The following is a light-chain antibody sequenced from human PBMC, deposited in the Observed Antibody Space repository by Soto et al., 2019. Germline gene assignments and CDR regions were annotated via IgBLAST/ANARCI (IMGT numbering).Light chain of an antibody. J-gene: IGKJ4*01. CDR3: QQYGSAPLT. CDR2: GAS. V-gene: IGKV3-20*01. Sequence: EIVLTQSPGTLSLSPGERATLSCRASQSVTSTYLASYQQKPGHAPRLLIYGASNRATGIPDWFTGSGSGTFFILTISRLAPEDLAVYYCQQYGSAPLTFGGGTKVDIK. CDR1: QSVTSTY.